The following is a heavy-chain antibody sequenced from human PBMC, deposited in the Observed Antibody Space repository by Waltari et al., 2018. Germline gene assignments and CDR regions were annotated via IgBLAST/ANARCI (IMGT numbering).Heavy chain of an antibody. Sequence: QVQLQESGPELVKPSQTLSLTCTVSGGSIGSSAYPWAWIRQRPGEGLEWIGYIYFSGRTKYNPSLQSRVIISIDTSKNQFSLQLNSVTAADTAVYHCARIGGDDANGWGFFDLWGRGTLVTVSS. CDR2: IYFSGRT. CDR1: GGSIGSSAYP. J-gene: IGHJ2*01. CDR3: ARIGGDDANGWGFFDL. D-gene: IGHD6-19*01. V-gene: IGHV4-31*03.